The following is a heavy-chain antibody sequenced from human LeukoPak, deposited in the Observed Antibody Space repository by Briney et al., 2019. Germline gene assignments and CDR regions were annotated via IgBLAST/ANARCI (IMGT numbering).Heavy chain of an antibody. D-gene: IGHD3-10*01. CDR2: ISAYNGNT. Sequence: GASVKVSCKASGYTFTSYGISWVRQAPGQGLEWMGWISAYNGNTNYAQKLQGRVTMTTDTSTSTAYMELRSLRSDDTAVYYCARLEVTMVRGVIIASRGGGFDYWGQGTLVTVSS. J-gene: IGHJ4*02. CDR3: ARLEVTMVRGVIIASRGGGFDY. V-gene: IGHV1-18*04. CDR1: GYTFTSYG.